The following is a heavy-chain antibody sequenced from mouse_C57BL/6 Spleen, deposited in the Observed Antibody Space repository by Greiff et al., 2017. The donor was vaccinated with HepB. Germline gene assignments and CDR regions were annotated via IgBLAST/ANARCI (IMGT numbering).Heavy chain of an antibody. CDR1: GFNIKDDY. Sequence: EVQLQESGAELVRPGASVKLSCTASGFNIKDDYMHWVKQRPEQGLEWIGWIDPENGDTEYASKFQGKATIPADTSSNTAYLQLSSLTSEDTAVYYCTTTTPTRGFAYWGQGTLVTVSA. D-gene: IGHD1-2*01. V-gene: IGHV14-4*01. CDR2: IDPENGDT. J-gene: IGHJ3*01. CDR3: TTTTPTRGFAY.